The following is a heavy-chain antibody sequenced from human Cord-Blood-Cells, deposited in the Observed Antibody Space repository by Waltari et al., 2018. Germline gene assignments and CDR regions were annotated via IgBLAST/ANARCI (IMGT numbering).Heavy chain of an antibody. CDR1: GFTFSSYG. V-gene: IGHV3-30*18. CDR2: ISYDGSNK. Sequence: QVQLVESGGGVVQPGRSLRLSCAASGFTFSSYGMHWVRQAPGKGLEWVAVISYDGSNKDYADSVKGRFTISRDNSKNTLYLQMNSLRAEDTAVYYCAKDPDYYDSSGYYWGQGTLVTVSS. CDR3: AKDPDYYDSSGYY. J-gene: IGHJ4*02. D-gene: IGHD3-22*01.